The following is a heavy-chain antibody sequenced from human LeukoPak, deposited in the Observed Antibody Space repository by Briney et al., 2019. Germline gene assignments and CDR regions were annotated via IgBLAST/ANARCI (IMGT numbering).Heavy chain of an antibody. J-gene: IGHJ4*02. D-gene: IGHD2-15*01. CDR3: ARGPLAVAALPDLDY. CDR1: GYTFTGYY. CDR2: INPNSGGT. Sequence: GASVKVSCKASGYTFTGYYMHWVRQAPGQGLEWMGWINPNSGGTNYAQKFQGRATMTRDTSISTAYMELSRLRSDDTAVYYCARGPLAVAALPDLDYWGQGTLVTVSS. V-gene: IGHV1-2*02.